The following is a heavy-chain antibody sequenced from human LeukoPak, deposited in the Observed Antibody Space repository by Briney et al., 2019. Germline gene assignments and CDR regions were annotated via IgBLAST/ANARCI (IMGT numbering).Heavy chain of an antibody. CDR2: ISGSGGST. D-gene: IGHD6-19*01. CDR1: GFTFSGSA. V-gene: IGHV3-23*01. J-gene: IGHJ4*02. CDR3: AKVKGYSSGCPFCYFDY. Sequence: GGSLRLSCAASGFTFSGSAMHWVRQAPGKGLEWVSAISGSGGSTYYADSVKGRFTISRDNSKNTLYLQMNSLRAEDTAVYYCAKVKGYSSGCPFCYFDYWGQGTLVTVSS.